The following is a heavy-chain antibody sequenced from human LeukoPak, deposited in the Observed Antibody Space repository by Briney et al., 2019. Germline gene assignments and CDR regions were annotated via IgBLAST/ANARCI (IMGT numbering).Heavy chain of an antibody. J-gene: IGHJ4*02. V-gene: IGHV3-30-3*02. Sequence: GGSLRLSCAASGFTFSSYAMHWVRQAPGKGLEWVAVMSYDGSNKYYADSVKGRFTISRDNSKNTLYLQMNSLRAEDTAVYYCAKRMENRKWELLGGFDYWGQGTLVTVSS. CDR1: GFTFSSYA. CDR3: AKRMENRKWELLGGFDY. D-gene: IGHD1-26*01. CDR2: MSYDGSNK.